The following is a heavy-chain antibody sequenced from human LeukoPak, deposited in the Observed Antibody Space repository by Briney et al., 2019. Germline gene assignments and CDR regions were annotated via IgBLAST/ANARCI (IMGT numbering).Heavy chain of an antibody. CDR1: GFTFSSYG. V-gene: IGHV3-33*08. D-gene: IGHD4-11*01. CDR2: IWYDGSNK. Sequence: SGGSLRLSCSASGFTFSSYGMHWVRQAPGKGLEWVAVIWYDGSNKYYADSVKGRFTISRDNSKNTLYLQMNSLRAEDTAVYYCARDRKSTVTYPWGQGTLVTVSS. CDR3: ARDRKSTVTYP. J-gene: IGHJ5*02.